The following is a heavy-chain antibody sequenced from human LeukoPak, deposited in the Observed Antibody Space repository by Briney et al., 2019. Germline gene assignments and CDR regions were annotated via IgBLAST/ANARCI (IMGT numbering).Heavy chain of an antibody. J-gene: IGHJ4*02. CDR2: TYYRSKWYN. Sequence: SQTLSLTCAISGDSVSSNSAAWNWIRQSPSGGLEWLGRTYYRSKWYNDYAVSVKSRITINPDTSKNQFSLQLNSVTPEDTAVYYCARASGYSGYEGYFDYWGQGTLVTVSS. V-gene: IGHV6-1*01. CDR3: ARASGYSGYEGYFDY. D-gene: IGHD5-12*01. CDR1: GDSVSSNSAA.